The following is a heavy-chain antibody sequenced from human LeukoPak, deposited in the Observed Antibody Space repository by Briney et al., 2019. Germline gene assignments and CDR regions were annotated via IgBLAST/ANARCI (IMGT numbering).Heavy chain of an antibody. Sequence: HAGGSLRLSCAASGFTFSSYAMHWVRQAPGKGLEWVSAISGSGGSTYYADSVKGRFTISRDNSKNTLYLQMNSLRAEDTAVYYCARGGLFAYYFDYWGQGTLVTVSS. CDR2: ISGSGGST. J-gene: IGHJ4*02. D-gene: IGHD3-10*02. CDR3: ARGGLFAYYFDY. CDR1: GFTFSSYA. V-gene: IGHV3-23*01.